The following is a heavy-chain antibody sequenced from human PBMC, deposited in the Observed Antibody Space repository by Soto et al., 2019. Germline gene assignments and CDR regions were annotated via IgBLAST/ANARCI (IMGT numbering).Heavy chain of an antibody. Sequence: QVQLVQSGAEVKKPGSSVKVSCKASGGTFSSYAISWVRQAPGQGLEWMGGIILIFGTANYAQKFQGRVTITADESTSTAYMELSSLRSEDTAVYYCARGNVVPAAPYYYYGMDVWGQGTTVTVSS. J-gene: IGHJ6*02. CDR3: ARGNVVPAAPYYYYGMDV. V-gene: IGHV1-69*01. CDR1: GGTFSSYA. D-gene: IGHD2-2*01. CDR2: IILIFGTA.